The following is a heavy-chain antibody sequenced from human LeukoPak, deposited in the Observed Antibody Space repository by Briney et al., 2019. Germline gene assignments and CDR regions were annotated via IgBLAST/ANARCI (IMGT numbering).Heavy chain of an antibody. CDR2: FDPEDAET. D-gene: IGHD1-1*01. CDR1: GYTLTELS. V-gene: IGHV1-24*01. J-gene: IGHJ4*02. CDR3: ATARHNWRRGGFEY. Sequence: GASVKVSCKVSGYTLTELSIHWVRQAPGKGLEWMGGFDPEDAETIYAQKFQGRVTMTEDRSTDTAYMDLSSLRSEDTAMYYCATARHNWRRGGFEYWGQGTLVTVSS.